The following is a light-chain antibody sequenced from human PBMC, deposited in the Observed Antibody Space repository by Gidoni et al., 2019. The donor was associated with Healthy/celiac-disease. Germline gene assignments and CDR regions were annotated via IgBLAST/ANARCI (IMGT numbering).Light chain of an antibody. V-gene: IGLV2-14*01. Sequence: QSALTQPASVSGSPGQSITISCTGTSSDVGGYNYVSWYQQHPVKAPKLMIYEVSNRTSGVSNRFSGSKSGNTASLTISGLQAEDEADYYCSSYTSSSTLFGGGTKLTVL. CDR3: SSYTSSSTL. J-gene: IGLJ2*01. CDR2: EVS. CDR1: SSDVGGYNY.